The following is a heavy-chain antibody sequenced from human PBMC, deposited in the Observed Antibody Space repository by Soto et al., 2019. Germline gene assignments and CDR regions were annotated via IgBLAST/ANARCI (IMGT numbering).Heavy chain of an antibody. CDR1: GFTFDDYG. V-gene: IGHV3-20*01. CDR2: INWNGGRT. J-gene: IGHJ6*03. Sequence: GGSLRLSCAASGFTFDDYGMSWVRQAPGKGLEWVSGINWNGGRTGYADSVKGRFTISRDNAKNSLYLQMNSLRAEDTALYHCARDAGVYDFWTHRYYYYMDVWGKGTTVTVSS. D-gene: IGHD3-3*01. CDR3: ARDAGVYDFWTHRYYYYMDV.